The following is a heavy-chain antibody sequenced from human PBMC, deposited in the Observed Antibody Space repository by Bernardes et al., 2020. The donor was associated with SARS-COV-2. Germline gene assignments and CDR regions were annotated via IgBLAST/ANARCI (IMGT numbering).Heavy chain of an antibody. D-gene: IGHD3-10*01. Sequence: ASVKVSCKASGYTFTSYGISWVRQAPGQGLEWMGWISAYNGNTNYAQKLQGRVTMTTDTSTSTAYMELRSLRSDDTAVYYCARAEVTMVRGVIRHWFDPWGQGTLVTVSS. CDR1: GYTFTSYG. CDR2: ISAYNGNT. V-gene: IGHV1-18*01. CDR3: ARAEVTMVRGVIRHWFDP. J-gene: IGHJ5*02.